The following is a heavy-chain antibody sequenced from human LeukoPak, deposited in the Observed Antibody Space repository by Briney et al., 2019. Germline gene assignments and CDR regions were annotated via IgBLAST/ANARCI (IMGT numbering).Heavy chain of an antibody. V-gene: IGHV3-23*01. CDR1: GFTFGSYA. J-gene: IGHJ4*02. CDR3: AKGIEVTGLRYFDS. Sequence: GGSLRLSCAASGFTFGSYAMDWVRQAPGKGPEWVSMISGDAAETQYADSVRGRFSVFRDNSKNTVFLQMNSLRVEDTAVYYCAKGIEVTGLRYFDSWGQGTRVIVSS. D-gene: IGHD3-22*01. CDR2: ISGDAAET.